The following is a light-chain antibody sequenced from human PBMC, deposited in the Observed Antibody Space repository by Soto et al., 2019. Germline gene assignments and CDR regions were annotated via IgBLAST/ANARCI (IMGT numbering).Light chain of an antibody. CDR2: AAS. CDR1: QGIRSY. Sequence: VIWMTQSPSLLSASTGDRVTISCRVSQGIRSYLAWYQQKPGKAPELLSYAASTLQSGAPSRFSGSGSGTDFTLTISCLPSEDVATYYCQQYYSFPPTFGPGTKVDIK. V-gene: IGKV1D-8*01. CDR3: QQYYSFPPT. J-gene: IGKJ3*01.